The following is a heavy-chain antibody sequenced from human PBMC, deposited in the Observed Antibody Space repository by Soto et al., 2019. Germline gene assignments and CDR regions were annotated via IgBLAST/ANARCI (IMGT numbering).Heavy chain of an antibody. CDR2: ISYDGINK. CDR3: ANDRREAYTTGIFYYYFGMDV. Sequence: QVQLVESGGGVVQPGRSLRLSCAASGFTFSRYGIHWVRQAPGKGLEWVAVISYDGINKYYADSVKGRFTISRDNSKNTLYLQMNSLGAEDSAVYWCANDRREAYTTGIFYYYFGMDVWGQGTTVTVSS. CDR1: GFTFSRYG. D-gene: IGHD2-15*01. V-gene: IGHV3-30*18. J-gene: IGHJ6*02.